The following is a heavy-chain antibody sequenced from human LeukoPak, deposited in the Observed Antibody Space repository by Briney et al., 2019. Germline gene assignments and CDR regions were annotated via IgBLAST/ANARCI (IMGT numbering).Heavy chain of an antibody. V-gene: IGHV3-23*01. CDR2: INNDGDNT. J-gene: IGHJ5*02. Sequence: GGSLRLSCAASGFTFRTYAMSWVRQTPGKGLEWVSAINNDGDNTYYADSVKGRFSVSRDNSKNTLHLQMNSLRAEDTAKYYCAQQLGYCRGGSCYFTPWGQGPLVTVSS. CDR1: GFTFRTYA. CDR3: AQQLGYCRGGSCYFTP. D-gene: IGHD2-15*01.